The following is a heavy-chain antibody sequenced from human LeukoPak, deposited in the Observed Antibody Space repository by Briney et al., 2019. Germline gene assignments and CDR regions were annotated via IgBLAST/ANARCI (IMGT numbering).Heavy chain of an antibody. CDR3: ARVSVTATGAFDI. D-gene: IGHD2-21*02. CDR2: IKQDGSEI. V-gene: IGHV3-7*04. CDR1: GFTVSSFW. J-gene: IGHJ3*02. Sequence: GGSLRLSCAVSGFTVSSFWMSWVRQAPGGGLEWVASIKQDGSEIQDVGSVKGRFTISRDNAKNSLYLQMNSLRVEDTAVYYCARVSVTATGAFDIWGQGTMVTVST.